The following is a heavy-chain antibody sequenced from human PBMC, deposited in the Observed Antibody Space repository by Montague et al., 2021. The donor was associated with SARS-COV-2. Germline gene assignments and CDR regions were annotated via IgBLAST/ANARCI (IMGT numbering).Heavy chain of an antibody. D-gene: IGHD3-22*01. J-gene: IGHJ2*01. CDR1: GGSISSSSYY. Sequence: SETLSLTCTVSGGSISSSSYYWGWIRQPPGKGLEWIASIYYSGSTYYNPSLKSRVTTSVDTSKNQFSLKLSSVTAADTAVYYCARHPLTTMILVVITQPRRYFDLWGRGTLVTVSS. CDR3: ARHPLTTMILVVITQPRRYFDL. CDR2: IYYSGST. V-gene: IGHV4-39*01.